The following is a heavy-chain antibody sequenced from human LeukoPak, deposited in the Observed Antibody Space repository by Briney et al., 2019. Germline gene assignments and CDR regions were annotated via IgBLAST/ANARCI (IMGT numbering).Heavy chain of an antibody. CDR2: IYTADSDT. CDR3: ARTTYLDSSAGWDY. J-gene: IGHJ4*02. Sequence: GEPLKISCKASGSTFTSYWIAWVRQMPGKGLEWMGIIYTADSDTRYSPSFRGQVTISADKSISTAYLQWSSLKASDTAMYYCARTTYLDSSAGWDYWGQGTLVTVSS. D-gene: IGHD3-22*01. V-gene: IGHV5-51*01. CDR1: GSTFTSYW.